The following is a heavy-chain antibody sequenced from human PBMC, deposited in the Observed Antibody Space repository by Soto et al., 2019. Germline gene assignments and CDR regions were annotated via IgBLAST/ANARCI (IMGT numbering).Heavy chain of an antibody. V-gene: IGHV3-7*01. CDR1: GFTFSNYW. CDR2: IKQDGSEK. CDR3: ATAEDWSLGGRV. Sequence: EVQLVESGGGLVQPGRSLRLSCVASGFTFSNYWMTWVRQAPGKGLEWVANIKQDGSEKFYVDSVKGRFTISRDNHKNSLYLQKNGLRAEDTAVFYCATAEDWSLGGRVWGQGTMVTVSS. D-gene: IGHD3-9*01. J-gene: IGHJ3*01.